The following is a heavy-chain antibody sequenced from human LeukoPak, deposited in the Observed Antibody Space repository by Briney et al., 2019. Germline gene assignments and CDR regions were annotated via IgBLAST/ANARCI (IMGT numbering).Heavy chain of an antibody. CDR1: GFTFSNYW. CDR2: IKADGSEK. D-gene: IGHD2-2*01. J-gene: IGHJ4*02. Sequence: PGGSLRLSSAASGFTFSNYWISWVRQAPEKGLEWVANIKADGSEKQYVDSVKGRFTISRDNAKNSLYLQMNSLRAEDTAVYYCARDPCCYSSSWGPYFDYWGQGTLVTVSS. CDR3: ARDPCCYSSSWGPYFDY. V-gene: IGHV3-7*01.